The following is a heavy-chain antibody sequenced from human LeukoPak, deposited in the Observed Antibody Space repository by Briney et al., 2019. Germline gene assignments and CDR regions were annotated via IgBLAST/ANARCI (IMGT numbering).Heavy chain of an antibody. V-gene: IGHV3-30*14. CDR1: GFTFSSYA. J-gene: IGHJ6*02. Sequence: GGSLRLSCAASGFTFSSYALHWVRQAPGKGLEWVALISYDGSKIYYADSVKGRFTMSGDNSKNTLYLQMSSLRAEDTAVYYCVKGTSTKYYYYGMDVWGQGTTVTVSS. CDR3: VKGTSTKYYYYGMDV. D-gene: IGHD2-2*01. CDR2: ISYDGSKI.